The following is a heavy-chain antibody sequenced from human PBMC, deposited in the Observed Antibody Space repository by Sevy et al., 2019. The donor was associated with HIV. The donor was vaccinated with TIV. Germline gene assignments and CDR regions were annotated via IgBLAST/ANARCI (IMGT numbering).Heavy chain of an antibody. CDR3: ARGRDDRAVVPAVRLYYQYGMDV. J-gene: IGHJ6*02. CDR1: GGTFSRHA. D-gene: IGHD2-2*01. CDR2: IIPIFGRG. V-gene: IGHV1-69*13. Sequence: ASVKVSCKTSGGTFSRHAISWVRQAPGQGLEWMGGIIPIFGRGNCAQQFQGRVTITADESTSTAYMELSSLRSDDTAVYYCARGRDDRAVVPAVRLYYQYGMDVWGQGTTVTVSS.